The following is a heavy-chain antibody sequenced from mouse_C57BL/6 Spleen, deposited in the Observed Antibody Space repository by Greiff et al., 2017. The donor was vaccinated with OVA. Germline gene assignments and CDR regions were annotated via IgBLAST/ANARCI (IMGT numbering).Heavy chain of an antibody. CDR3: AGRGIGSRGILDAMDY. J-gene: IGHJ4*01. V-gene: IGHV5-17*01. Sequence: EVMLVESGGGLVKPGGSLKLSCAASGFTFSDYGMHWVRQAPEKGLEWVAYISSGSSTTYYADTVKGRFTITRDTAKNPLFLQMTSLRAEDTAMYYCAGRGIGSRGILDAMDYWGQGTSVTVSS. CDR2: ISSGSSTT. CDR1: GFTFSDYG. D-gene: IGHD1-1*01.